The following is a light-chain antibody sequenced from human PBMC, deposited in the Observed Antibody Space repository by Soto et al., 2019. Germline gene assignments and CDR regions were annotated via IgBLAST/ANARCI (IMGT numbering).Light chain of an antibody. Sequence: EIVLTQSPGTLSLSPGERATLSCRASQSVSSSYLAWYQQKPGQAPRLLIYGASSRSTGLPDRFSGSGSGTDFTLTISSMEPEDFVAYYCQQYCSTPYNFGQGTKLEIK. V-gene: IGKV3-20*01. CDR1: QSVSSSY. J-gene: IGKJ2*01. CDR3: QQYCSTPYN. CDR2: GAS.